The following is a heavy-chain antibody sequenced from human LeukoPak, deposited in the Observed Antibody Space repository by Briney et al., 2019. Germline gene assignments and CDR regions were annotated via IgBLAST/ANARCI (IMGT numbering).Heavy chain of an antibody. CDR3: ARDRGGIAVAGTAH. CDR1: GGSISSGGYY. D-gene: IGHD6-19*01. Sequence: SETLSPTCTVSGGSISSGGYYWSWIRQHPGKGLEWIGYIYYSGSTYYNPSLKSRVTISVDTSKNQFSLKLSSVTAADTAAYYCARDRGGIAVAGTAHWGQGTLVTVSS. V-gene: IGHV4-31*03. J-gene: IGHJ4*02. CDR2: IYYSGST.